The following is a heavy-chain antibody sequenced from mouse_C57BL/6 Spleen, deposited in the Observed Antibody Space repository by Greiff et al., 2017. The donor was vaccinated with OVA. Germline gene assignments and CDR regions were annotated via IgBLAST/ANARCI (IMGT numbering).Heavy chain of an antibody. CDR3: ARDSSGPRAY. CDR2: ISSGSSTI. D-gene: IGHD3-2*02. CDR1: GFTFSDYG. J-gene: IGHJ3*01. V-gene: IGHV5-17*01. Sequence: EVKLVESGGGLVKPGGSLKLSCAASGFTFSDYGMHWVRQAPEKGLEWVAYISSGSSTIYYADKVKGRFTISRDNAKNTLFLQMSSLRSEDTAMYYCARDSSGPRAYWGQGTLVTVSA.